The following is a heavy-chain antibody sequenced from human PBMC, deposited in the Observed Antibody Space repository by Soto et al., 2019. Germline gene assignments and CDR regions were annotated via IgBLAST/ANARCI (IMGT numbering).Heavy chain of an antibody. CDR1: GGSISSGDYY. CDR3: ARVGFGELLAHGMDV. D-gene: IGHD3-10*01. Sequence: QVQLQESGPGLVKPSQTLSLTCTVSGGSISSGDYYWSWIRQPPGKGLEWIGYIYYSGSTYYNPSLKSRVTISVDTSKNQFCLKLSSVTAADTAVYYCARVGFGELLAHGMDVWGQGTTVTVSS. V-gene: IGHV4-30-4*01. J-gene: IGHJ6*02. CDR2: IYYSGST.